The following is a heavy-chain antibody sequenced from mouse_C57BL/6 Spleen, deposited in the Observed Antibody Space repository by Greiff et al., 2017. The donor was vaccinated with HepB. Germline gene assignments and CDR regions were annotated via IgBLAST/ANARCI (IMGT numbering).Heavy chain of an antibody. CDR2: ISSGSSTI. D-gene: IGHD3-1*01. Sequence: EVKLMESGGGLVKPGGSLKLSCAASGFTFSDYGMHWVRQAPEKGLEWVAYISSGSSTIYYADTVKGRFTISRDNATNTLFLQMTSLRSEDTAMYYCARGLTYDYWGQGTTLTVSS. CDR3: ARGLTYDY. CDR1: GFTFSDYG. V-gene: IGHV5-17*01. J-gene: IGHJ2*01.